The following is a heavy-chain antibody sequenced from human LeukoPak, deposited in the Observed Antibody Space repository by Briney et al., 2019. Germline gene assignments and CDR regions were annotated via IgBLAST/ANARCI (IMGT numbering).Heavy chain of an antibody. J-gene: IGHJ4*02. CDR2: INPSGGST. Sequence: ASVKVSCKASGYTFTSYYMHWVRQAPGQGLEWMGIINPSGGSTSCAQKFQGRVTMTRDMSTSTVYMELSSLRSEDTAVYYCERDYEGGDYWGQGTLVTVSS. D-gene: IGHD3-16*01. CDR3: ERDYEGGDY. CDR1: GYTFTSYY. V-gene: IGHV1-46*01.